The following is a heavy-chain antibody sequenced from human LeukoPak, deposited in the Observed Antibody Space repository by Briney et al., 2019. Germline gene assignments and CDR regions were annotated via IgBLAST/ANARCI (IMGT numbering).Heavy chain of an antibody. D-gene: IGHD3-22*01. CDR1: GGTFSSYA. J-gene: IGHJ4*02. CDR2: IIPIFGTA. V-gene: IGHV1-69*13. CDR3: ARGRDYYDSSGHYSYYFDY. Sequence: GASVKVSCKASGGTFSSYAISWVRQAPGQGLEWMGGIIPIFGTANYAQKFQGRVTITADESTSTAYMELSSLRSEDTAVYYCARGRDYYDSSGHYSYYFDYWGQGTLVTVSS.